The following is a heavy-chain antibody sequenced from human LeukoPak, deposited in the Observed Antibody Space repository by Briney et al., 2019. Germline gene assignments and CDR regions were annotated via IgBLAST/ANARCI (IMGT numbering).Heavy chain of an antibody. CDR3: ARDWELAPYFDY. CDR2: ISYDGSNK. Sequence: GGSLRLSCVASGFTFSSYAMHWVRQAPGKGLEWVALISYDGSNKYYADSVKGRFTISRDNSKNTLYLQMNSLRAEDTAVYYCARDWELAPYFDYWGQGTLVTVSS. CDR1: GFTFSSYA. J-gene: IGHJ4*02. D-gene: IGHD1-26*01. V-gene: IGHV3-30-3*01.